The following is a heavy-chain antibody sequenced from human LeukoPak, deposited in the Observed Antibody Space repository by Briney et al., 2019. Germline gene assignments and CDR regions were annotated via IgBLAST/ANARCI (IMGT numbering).Heavy chain of an antibody. D-gene: IGHD3-22*01. CDR3: TTTTYYYDSSGYAGGDY. CDR2: IKSKTDGGTT. CDR1: GFTFSNAW. J-gene: IGHJ4*02. Sequence: GGSLRLSCAASGFTFSNAWMSWVRQAPGKGLEWVGRIKSKTDGGTTDYAAPVKGRFTISRDDSKNTLYLQMNSLKTEDTAVYYCTTTTYYYDSSGYAGGDYWGQGTLVTVSS. V-gene: IGHV3-15*01.